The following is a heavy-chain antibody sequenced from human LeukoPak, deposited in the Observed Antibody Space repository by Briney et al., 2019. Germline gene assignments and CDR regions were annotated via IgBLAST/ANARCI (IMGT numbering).Heavy chain of an antibody. V-gene: IGHV4-4*02. Sequence: PSGTRSLTCAVSGVSISSSNGWSWVRQPPGKGLEWIGEIYHSGSTNHNPSLKSRVTISIDMSNNQFSLKLSSVTAADTAVYYCARGGEYYYDSSGYYDTFDYWGQGTLVTVSS. CDR2: IYHSGST. CDR1: GVSISSSNG. D-gene: IGHD3-22*01. CDR3: ARGGEYYYDSSGYYDTFDY. J-gene: IGHJ4*02.